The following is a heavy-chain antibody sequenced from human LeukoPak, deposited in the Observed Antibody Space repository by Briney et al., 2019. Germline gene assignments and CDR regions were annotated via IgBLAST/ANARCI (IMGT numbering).Heavy chain of an antibody. CDR1: GFSFISYT. J-gene: IGHJ4*02. Sequence: GGSLRLSCAASGFSFISYTMIWVRQSPGKGLEWVSSISSSSAYIYYADSVKGRFTIARDNAKNSLSLQMNSLRAEDTAVYYCAKDGYTEWLGLYYFDYWGQGTLVTVSS. D-gene: IGHD6-19*01. CDR2: ISSSSAYI. V-gene: IGHV3-21*04. CDR3: AKDGYTEWLGLYYFDY.